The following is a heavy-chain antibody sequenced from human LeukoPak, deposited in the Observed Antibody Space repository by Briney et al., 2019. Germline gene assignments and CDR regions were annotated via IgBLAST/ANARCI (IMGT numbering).Heavy chain of an antibody. Sequence: GGSLRLSCAASGFSFSNYGMHWVRQAPGKGLEWVAVIWSDGNNRNYADSVKGRFTISRDNSKNTLYLQMNSLRAEDTAVYYCAILPGYSSGWYEVNYWGQGTLVTVSS. V-gene: IGHV3-33*01. J-gene: IGHJ4*02. CDR1: GFSFSNYG. D-gene: IGHD6-13*01. CDR2: IWSDGNNR. CDR3: AILPGYSSGWYEVNY.